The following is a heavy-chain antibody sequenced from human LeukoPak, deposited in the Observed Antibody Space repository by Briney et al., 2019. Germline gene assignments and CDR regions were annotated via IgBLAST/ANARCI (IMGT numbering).Heavy chain of an antibody. J-gene: IGHJ4*02. D-gene: IGHD3-10*02. Sequence: SETLSLTCTVSDDSITMYYWTWIRQPPGKGLEWIGYVDHTGSTNYNPSLQSRVTISIDTSKNQFSLKLRSVTAADTAVYYCATYHFRGDTHYFDYWSQGILVTVSS. CDR2: VDHTGST. CDR3: ATYHFRGDTHYFDY. CDR1: DDSITMYY. V-gene: IGHV4-59*01.